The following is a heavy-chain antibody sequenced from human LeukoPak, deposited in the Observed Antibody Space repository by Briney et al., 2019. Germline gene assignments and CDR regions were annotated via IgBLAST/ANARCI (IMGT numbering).Heavy chain of an antibody. D-gene: IGHD6-13*01. CDR1: GYSISSGSY. Sequence: SETLSLTCSVSGYSISSGSYWGWIRQPPGKGLEWIGSIYHSGSTYYNPSLKSRVTMSVDTSKNQFSLKLSSVTAADTAVYYCARDSSSWSGPGDYWGQGTLVTVSS. J-gene: IGHJ4*02. CDR2: IYHSGST. CDR3: ARDSSSWSGPGDY. V-gene: IGHV4-38-2*02.